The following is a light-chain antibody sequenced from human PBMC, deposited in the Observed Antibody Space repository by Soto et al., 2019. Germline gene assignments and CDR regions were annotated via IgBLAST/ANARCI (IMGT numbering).Light chain of an antibody. CDR2: AAS. Sequence: EIVVTQSPGILSVSPGDRATLSCRASQSVNTNLAWYQQKPGQAPTLLIYAASTRATGIPARFTGSGSGTDFTLTISSLQSEDFAVYYCQEYSKWPLFTFGPGTRVDIK. CDR1: QSVNTN. J-gene: IGKJ3*01. V-gene: IGKV3-15*01. CDR3: QEYSKWPLFT.